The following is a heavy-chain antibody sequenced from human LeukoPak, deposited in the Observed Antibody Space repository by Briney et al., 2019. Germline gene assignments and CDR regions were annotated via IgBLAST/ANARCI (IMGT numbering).Heavy chain of an antibody. D-gene: IGHD6-19*01. Sequence: GGSLRLSCTASGFSFSNHYRRWIRQAPGKGLEWVANINEDGSNKWHLGSVKGRFTVSRDNARNSLYLRMNSLRVEDTAVYYCTRVIVAVPGYFDYFDFWGQGVLVTVSS. V-gene: IGHV3-7*01. J-gene: IGHJ4*02. CDR2: INEDGSNK. CDR3: TRVIVAVPGYFDYFDF. CDR1: GFSFSNHY.